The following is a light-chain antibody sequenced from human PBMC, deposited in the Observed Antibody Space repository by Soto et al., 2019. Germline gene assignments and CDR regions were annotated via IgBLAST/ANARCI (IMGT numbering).Light chain of an antibody. CDR2: AAS. CDR3: QHTSSTPFT. J-gene: IGKJ3*01. V-gene: IGKV1-39*01. CDR1: QSISNY. Sequence: DIQMTQSPSSLSASVGDRVTVTCRASQSISNYLNWYQQKPGKAPKLLIYAASSLQSGVPSRFSGSGSGTDFTLTTSSLQPEDFATYYCQHTSSTPFTFGPGTMVDI.